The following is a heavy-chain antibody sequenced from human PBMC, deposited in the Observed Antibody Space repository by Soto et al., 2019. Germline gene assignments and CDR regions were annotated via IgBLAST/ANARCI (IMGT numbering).Heavy chain of an antibody. D-gene: IGHD3-10*01. J-gene: IGHJ4*02. V-gene: IGHV1-18*01. Sequence: QVQLVQSGAELKKPGASVMVSCKASGYTFSTYMVTWVRQAPGHGLEWMGWISAYNGNSYYAQKFQGRVTMTTDTSTSTAYMELRGLTSDDTAVYFCARGGVALGYWGQETLVTVSS. CDR2: ISAYNGNS. CDR1: GYTFSTYM. CDR3: ARGGVALGY.